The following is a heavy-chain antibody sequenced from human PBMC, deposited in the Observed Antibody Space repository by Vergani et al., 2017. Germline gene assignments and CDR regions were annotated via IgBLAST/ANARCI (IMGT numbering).Heavy chain of an antibody. D-gene: IGHD7-27*01. Sequence: EVQLVESGGGLVKPGGSLRLSCAASGFTFSSYSMNWVRQAPGKGLEWVSVIYSGGSTYYADSVKGRFTISRDNSKNTLYFQMNSLRAEDTAVYYCARGATANWGWFDPWGQGTLVTVSS. CDR3: ARGATANWGWFDP. CDR2: IYSGGST. V-gene: IGHV3-66*01. CDR1: GFTFSSYS. J-gene: IGHJ5*02.